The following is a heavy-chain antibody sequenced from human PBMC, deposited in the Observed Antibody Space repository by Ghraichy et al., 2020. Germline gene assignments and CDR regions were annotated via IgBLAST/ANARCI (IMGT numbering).Heavy chain of an antibody. Sequence: GGSLRLSCAVSGFSVSDNYMSWVRQAPGKGLDWVSVIYSGGSTYYADSVKGRFTISRDNSRNTLYLQMNRLRAEDTAVYYCARDGKGSGWYHSGIDVWGRGTTVTVSS. CDR3: ARDGKGSGWYHSGIDV. J-gene: IGHJ6*02. CDR2: IYSGGST. V-gene: IGHV3-53*01. D-gene: IGHD6-19*01. CDR1: GFSVSDNY.